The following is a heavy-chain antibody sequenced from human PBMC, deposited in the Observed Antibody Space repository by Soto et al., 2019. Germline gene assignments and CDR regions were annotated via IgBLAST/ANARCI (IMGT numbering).Heavy chain of an antibody. CDR2: IKQDGSEK. J-gene: IGHJ4*02. V-gene: IGHV3-7*01. Sequence: GGSLRLSCAASGFTFSSHWMSWVRQAPGKGLEWVATIKQDGSEKYYVDSVKGRFTISRDNAENLLYLQMNSLRAEDTAVYYCARDGRFVVVPNGWGQGILVTVSS. CDR3: ARDGRFVVVPNG. CDR1: GFTFSSHW. D-gene: IGHD2-2*01.